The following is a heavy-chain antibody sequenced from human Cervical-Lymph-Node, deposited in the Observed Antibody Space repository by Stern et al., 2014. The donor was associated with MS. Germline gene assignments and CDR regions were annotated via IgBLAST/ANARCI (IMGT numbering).Heavy chain of an antibody. D-gene: IGHD3-22*01. J-gene: IGHJ4*02. CDR1: GFTFSSYD. Sequence: EVKLVESGGGLVQPGGSLRLSCAASGFTFSSYDMHWVRQATGKGLEWVSAIGTAGDTYYPGSVKGRFTISRENAKNSLYLQMNSLRAGDTAVYYCARAIHDSSGYYYFFDYWGQGTLVTVSS. CDR3: ARAIHDSSGYYYFFDY. V-gene: IGHV3-13*01. CDR2: IGTAGDT.